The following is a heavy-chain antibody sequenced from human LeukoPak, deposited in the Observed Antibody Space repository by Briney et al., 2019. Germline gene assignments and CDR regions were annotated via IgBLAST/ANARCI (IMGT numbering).Heavy chain of an antibody. CDR3: ARAAAVSGAFRDNWFDP. Sequence: GGSLRLSCAAYGFTFSSYSMNWVRQAPGKGLEWVSYISSSSSTIYYADSVKGRFTISRDNSKNTLYLQMNSLRDEDTAVYYCARAAAVSGAFRDNWFDPWGQGTLVTVSS. CDR1: GFTFSSYS. D-gene: IGHD2-15*01. CDR2: ISSSSSTI. J-gene: IGHJ5*02. V-gene: IGHV3-48*02.